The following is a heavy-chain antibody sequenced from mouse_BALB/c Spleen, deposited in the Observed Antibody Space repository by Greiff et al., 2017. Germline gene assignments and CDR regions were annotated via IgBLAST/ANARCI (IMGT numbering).Heavy chain of an antibody. Sequence: DVKLQESGGGLVQPGGSRKLSCAASGFTFSSFGMHWVRQAPEKGLEWVAYISSGSSTIYYADTVKGRFTISRDNPKNTLFLQMTSLRSEDTAMYYCARSYYYGSSYYWYFDVWGAGTTVTVSS. CDR2: ISSGSSTI. V-gene: IGHV5-17*02. CDR1: GFTFSSFG. CDR3: ARSYYYGSSYYWYFDV. J-gene: IGHJ1*01. D-gene: IGHD1-1*01.